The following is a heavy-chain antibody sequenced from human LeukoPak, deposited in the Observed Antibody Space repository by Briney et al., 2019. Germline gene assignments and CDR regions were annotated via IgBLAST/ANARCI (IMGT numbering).Heavy chain of an antibody. D-gene: IGHD6-19*01. Sequence: AGSLRLSCAASGVTFSSYAMNWVRQAPGQGLELVSYISSSVSTINYANSVQGRFTISRDNAKNSLYLQMSSLRAEDTAVYYCARDHSSGWSYYFDYWGQGTLVTVSS. CDR2: ISSSVSTI. V-gene: IGHV3-48*03. J-gene: IGHJ4*02. CDR1: GVTFSSYA. CDR3: ARDHSSGWSYYFDY.